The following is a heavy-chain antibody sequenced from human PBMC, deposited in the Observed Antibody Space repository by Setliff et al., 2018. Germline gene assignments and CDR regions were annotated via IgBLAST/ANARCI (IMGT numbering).Heavy chain of an antibody. CDR2: INNYNGNT. CDR3: ARAPRLEWLLPTFDS. J-gene: IGHJ4*02. Sequence: GASVKVSCKTSGYTFISYGISWVRQAPGQGLEWMGWINNYNGNTDYAQNSQGRFTMTTDTSTSTAYMELRSLSSDDTAVYYCARAPRLEWLLPTFDSWGQGTPVTVSS. V-gene: IGHV1-18*01. D-gene: IGHD3-3*01. CDR1: GYTFISYG.